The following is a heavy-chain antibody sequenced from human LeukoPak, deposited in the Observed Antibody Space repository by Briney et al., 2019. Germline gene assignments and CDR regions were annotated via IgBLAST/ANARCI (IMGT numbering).Heavy chain of an antibody. Sequence: ASVKVSCKASGYTFTGYYMHWVRQAPGQGLEWMGWINGNSGDTNYAQKFQGRVTMTRYTSIRTAYLELSGLRSDDTAVYYCARGAGAIARAFDIWGQGTMVTVSS. V-gene: IGHV1-2*02. CDR2: INGNSGDT. D-gene: IGHD1-26*01. J-gene: IGHJ3*02. CDR3: ARGAGAIARAFDI. CDR1: GYTFTGYY.